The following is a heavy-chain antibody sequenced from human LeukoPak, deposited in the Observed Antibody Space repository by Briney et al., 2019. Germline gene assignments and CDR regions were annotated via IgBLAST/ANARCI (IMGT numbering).Heavy chain of an antibody. V-gene: IGHV4-4*02. CDR1: GGSIGASINSPNW. J-gene: IGHJ4*02. CDR2: IFHSGST. CDR3: ARAPRAYCSTTGSCFQDY. Sequence: SETLSLTCAASGGSIGASINSPNWWSWVRQPPGKGLEWIGEIFHSGSTNYNPSLKSRVTMSVDKSKNQFSLNLTSVTAADTAVYFCARAPRAYCSTTGSCFQDYWGQGTLVTVSP. D-gene: IGHD2-2*01.